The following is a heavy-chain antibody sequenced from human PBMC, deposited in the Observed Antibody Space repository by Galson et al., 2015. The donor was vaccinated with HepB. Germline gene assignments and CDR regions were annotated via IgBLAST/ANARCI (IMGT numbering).Heavy chain of an antibody. CDR3: ARWYCSSASCPYYRYYGMDV. CDR1: AFTFSSYE. CDR2: ISSSGGSI. J-gene: IGHJ6*02. V-gene: IGHV3-48*03. Sequence: SLRLSCAASAFTFSSYEMNWVRQAPGKGLEWVSFISSSGGSIYYADSVQGRFTISRDNAKNSLYLQMNSLRAEDTAVYYCARWYCSSASCPYYRYYGMDVWGQGTTVTVSS. D-gene: IGHD2-2*01.